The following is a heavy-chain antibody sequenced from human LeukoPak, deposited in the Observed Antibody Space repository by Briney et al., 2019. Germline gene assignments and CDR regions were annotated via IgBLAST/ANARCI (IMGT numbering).Heavy chain of an antibody. CDR3: ARDKAWLDP. CDR2: IYSAGTT. Sequence: PSETLSLTCTVSGGSMGSYYWAWIRQPAGKGLEWIGRIYSAGTTTYNPALKSRVTMSIDMSKNQFSLTLRSMTAADTAVYYCARDKAWLDPWSQGTLVTVSS. V-gene: IGHV4-4*07. CDR1: GGSMGSYY. J-gene: IGHJ5*02. D-gene: IGHD5-12*01.